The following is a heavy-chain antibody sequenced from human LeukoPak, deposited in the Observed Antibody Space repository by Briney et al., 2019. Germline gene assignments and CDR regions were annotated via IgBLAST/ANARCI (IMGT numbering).Heavy chain of an antibody. V-gene: IGHV3-7*01. D-gene: IGHD3-22*01. CDR2: IKQDGSEK. CDR1: GFTFSSYW. CDR3: ARDAAYYYDSSGYSTFDY. J-gene: IGHJ4*02. Sequence: GGSLRLSCAASGFTFSSYWMSWVRQAPGKGLEWVANIKQDGSEKYYVDSVKGRFTISRDNAKNSLYLQMSSLRAEDTAVYYCARDAAYYYDSSGYSTFDYWGQGTLVTVSS.